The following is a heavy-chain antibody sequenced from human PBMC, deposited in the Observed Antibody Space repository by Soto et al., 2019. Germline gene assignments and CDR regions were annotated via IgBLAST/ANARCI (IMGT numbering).Heavy chain of an antibody. CDR1: GFTFSSYA. CDR2: ISYDGSNK. D-gene: IGHD5-18*01. Sequence: QVQLVESGGGVVQPGRSLRLSCAASGFTFSSYAMHWVRQAPGKGLEWVAVISYDGSNKYYADSVKGRFTISRDNSKNTLCLQMNSLRAEDTAVYYCARDTAMANFDYWGQGTLVTVSS. V-gene: IGHV3-30-3*01. J-gene: IGHJ4*02. CDR3: ARDTAMANFDY.